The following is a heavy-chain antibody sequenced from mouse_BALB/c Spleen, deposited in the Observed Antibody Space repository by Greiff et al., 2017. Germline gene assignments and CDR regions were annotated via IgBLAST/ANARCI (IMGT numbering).Heavy chain of an antibody. D-gene: IGHD1-1*01. V-gene: IGHV1S81*02. Sequence: VQLQQPGAELVKPGASVKLSCKASGYTFTSYWMHWVKQRPGQGLEWIGEINPSNGRTNYNEKFKSKATLTVDKSSSTAYMQLSSLTSEDSAVYFCARSYYGSSPAWFAYWGQGTLVTVSA. CDR1: GYTFTSYW. CDR3: ARSYYGSSPAWFAY. J-gene: IGHJ3*01. CDR2: INPSNGRT.